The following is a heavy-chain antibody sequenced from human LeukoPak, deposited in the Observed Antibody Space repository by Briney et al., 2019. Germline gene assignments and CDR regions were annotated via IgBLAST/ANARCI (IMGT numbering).Heavy chain of an antibody. CDR2: ISGSGGST. CDR1: GFTFSSFV. Sequence: PGGSLRLSCAASGFTFSSFVMSWVRQAPGKGLEWVSAISGSGGSTYYADSVKGRFTVSRDNSKNTLYLQMSTLRAEDTAVYYCAKGVRTVSRYGMDVWGQGTTVTVSS. D-gene: IGHD3-10*01. CDR3: AKGVRTVSRYGMDV. J-gene: IGHJ6*02. V-gene: IGHV3-23*01.